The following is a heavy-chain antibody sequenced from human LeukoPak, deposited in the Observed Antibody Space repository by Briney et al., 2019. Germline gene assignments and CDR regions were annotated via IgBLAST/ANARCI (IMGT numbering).Heavy chain of an antibody. CDR1: GFSFRSYS. CDR2: ITSSSSTI. D-gene: IGHD3-22*01. V-gene: IGHV3-48*01. Sequence: GGSLRLSSAASGFSFRSYSMNWVRQAPGKGLEWVSYITSSSSTIYYADYVKGRFTISRDNAKNSLYLQMNSLRAEDTAVYYCARARSGYFFDYWGQGTLVTVSS. CDR3: ARARSGYFFDY. J-gene: IGHJ4*02.